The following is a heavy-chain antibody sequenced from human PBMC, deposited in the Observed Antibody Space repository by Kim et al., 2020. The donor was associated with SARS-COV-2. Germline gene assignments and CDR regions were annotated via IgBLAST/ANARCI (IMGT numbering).Heavy chain of an antibody. Sequence: SETLSLTCSVSGGSISSGGYYWSWIRQHPGKGLEWIGYIYYSGSTYYNPSLKSRVTISVDTSKNQFSLKLSSVTAADTAVYYCARDQGFGEFSVDYYGMDVWGQGTTVTVSS. CDR3: ARDQGFGEFSVDYYGMDV. D-gene: IGHD3-10*01. V-gene: IGHV4-31*03. CDR2: IYYSGST. J-gene: IGHJ6*02. CDR1: GGSISSGGYY.